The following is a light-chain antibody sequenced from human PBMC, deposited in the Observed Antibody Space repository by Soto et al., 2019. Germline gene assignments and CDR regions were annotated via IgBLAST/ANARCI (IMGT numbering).Light chain of an antibody. V-gene: IGKV3-15*01. CDR1: QTVSSY. J-gene: IGKJ4*01. CDR2: GAS. CDR3: QQYKNWSPVT. Sequence: EILFTHSPATISLSPGERATLSCSTSQTVSSYLLWYQRKPGQVSRFLIYGASTRGTGIPGRFRGSGSGTFFTLTISSLQSEDFAVYYCQQYKNWSPVTFGGGTKVDIK.